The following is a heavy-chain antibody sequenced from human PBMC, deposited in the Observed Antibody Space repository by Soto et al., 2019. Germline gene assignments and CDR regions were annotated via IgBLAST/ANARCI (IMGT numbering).Heavy chain of an antibody. CDR2: ISYDGSNK. CDR3: ARGYSSGWSFDY. Sequence: GGSLRLSCAASGFTFSSYAMHWVRQAPGKGLEWVAVISYDGSNKYYADSVKGRFTISRDNSKNTLYLQMNSLRAEDTAVYYCARGYSSGWSFDYWGQGTLVTVSS. CDR1: GFTFSSYA. V-gene: IGHV3-30*04. J-gene: IGHJ4*02. D-gene: IGHD6-19*01.